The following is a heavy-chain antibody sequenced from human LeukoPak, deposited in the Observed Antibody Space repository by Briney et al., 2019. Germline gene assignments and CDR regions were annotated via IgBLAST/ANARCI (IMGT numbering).Heavy chain of an antibody. Sequence: PGGSLRLSCAASGFTFSSYAMSWVRQAPGKGLEWVSVISSGRSTYYADSVKGRFTISRDNGKNSLYLQMNSLRAEDTAVYYCARDDSPFDYWGQGTLVTVSS. D-gene: IGHD2-15*01. CDR1: GFTFSSYA. CDR2: ISSGRST. V-gene: IGHV3-23*01. CDR3: ARDDSPFDY. J-gene: IGHJ4*02.